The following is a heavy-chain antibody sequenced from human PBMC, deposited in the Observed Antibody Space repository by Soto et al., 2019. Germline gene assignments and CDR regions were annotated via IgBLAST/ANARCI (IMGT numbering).Heavy chain of an antibody. CDR3: ARPHPHYDILTGHPFDY. CDR2: IYPGDSDT. V-gene: IGHV5-51*01. J-gene: IGHJ4*02. Sequence: GESLKISCKGSGYSFTSYWIGWVRQMPGKGLEWMGIIYPGDSDTRYSPSFQGQVTISADQSISTAYLQWSSLKASDTAMYYCARPHPHYDILTGHPFDYWGQGTLVTVSS. CDR1: GYSFTSYW. D-gene: IGHD3-9*01.